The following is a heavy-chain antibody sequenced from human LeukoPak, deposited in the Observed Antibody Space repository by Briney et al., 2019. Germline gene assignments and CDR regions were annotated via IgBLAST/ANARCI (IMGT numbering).Heavy chain of an antibody. CDR3: AKRGVVIRVILVGFHKEAYYFES. D-gene: IGHD3/OR15-3a*01. Sequence: GSLRLSCAVSGITLSNYGMSWVRQAPGRGLEWVAGISGRGGGTRYADSVKGRFTISRDNPKNTLYLQMNSLRAEGTAVYFCAKRGVVIRVILVGFHKEAYYFESWGQGALVTVSS. V-gene: IGHV3-23*01. J-gene: IGHJ4*02. CDR1: GITLSNYG. CDR2: ISGRGGGT.